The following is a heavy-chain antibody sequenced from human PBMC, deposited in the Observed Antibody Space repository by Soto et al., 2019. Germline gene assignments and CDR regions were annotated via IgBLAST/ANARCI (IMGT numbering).Heavy chain of an antibody. Sequence: SETLSLTCSVSGGSIDRDWWSWIRHPPGKGLEWIGYIYYGAYTNYNPILKSRVTTAGDTSKNQVSLMLNSVTTADTAVYYCARWDSIWFDPRGQGVLVTVSS. CDR3: ARWDSIWFDP. J-gene: IGHJ5*02. V-gene: IGHV4-59*01. CDR2: IYYGAYT. CDR1: GGSIDRDW. D-gene: IGHD1-26*01.